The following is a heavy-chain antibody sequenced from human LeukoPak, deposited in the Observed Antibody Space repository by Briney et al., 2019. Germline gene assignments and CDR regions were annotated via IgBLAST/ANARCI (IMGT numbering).Heavy chain of an antibody. CDR2: INSGGAT. CDR3: AKDRTRTYDYVWGSYRPHPLDY. CDR1: GFAVSSNY. V-gene: IGHV3-66*01. D-gene: IGHD3-16*02. J-gene: IGHJ4*02. Sequence: GGSLRLSCTASGFAVSSNYMSWVRQAPGKGLEWVALINSGGATYYADSVKGRFTISRDNSKNTVDFQLNSLRAEDTAVYYCAKDRTRTYDYVWGSYRPHPLDYWGQGTLITVSS.